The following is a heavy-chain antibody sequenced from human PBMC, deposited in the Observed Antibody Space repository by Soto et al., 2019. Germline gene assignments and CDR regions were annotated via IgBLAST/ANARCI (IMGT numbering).Heavy chain of an antibody. CDR2: IYYNDDR. CDR3: AHSDGGYEIIFLYC. V-gene: IGHV2-5*01. CDR1: GFSFTTAGVA. D-gene: IGHD5-12*01. Sequence: DSVPTLVNPTQTLTLTCTFSGFSFTTAGVAVGWIRQTPGGALEWLTLIYYNDDRRFSPSLKTRLTITGDTSKNQVVLSLTNVEPGDTATYFWAHSDGGYEIIFLYCCAQGISVTGSS. J-gene: IGHJ4*02.